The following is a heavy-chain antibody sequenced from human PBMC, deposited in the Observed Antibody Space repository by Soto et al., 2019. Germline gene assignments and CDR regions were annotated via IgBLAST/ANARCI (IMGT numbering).Heavy chain of an antibody. V-gene: IGHV1-8*01. D-gene: IGHD2-2*01. CDR2: MNPNSGNT. CDR3: ARAQCVSTSFSGILWFDP. CDR1: GYTFISYD. J-gene: IGHJ5*02. Sequence: QVQLVQSGAEVKKPGASVKVSCKASGYTFISYDIYCVRQATGQGLEWLGWMNPNSGNTGYAQKYQVRVTMTRNTSISTAYLELSSLTSEDTAVYYCARAQCVSTSFSGILWFDPWGQGTLVTVSS.